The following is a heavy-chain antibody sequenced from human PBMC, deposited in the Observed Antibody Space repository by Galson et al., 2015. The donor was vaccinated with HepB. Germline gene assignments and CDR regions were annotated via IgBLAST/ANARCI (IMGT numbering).Heavy chain of an antibody. Sequence: SLRLSCAASGFTFSSYSMNWVRQAPGKGLEWVSSISSSSSYIYYADSVKGRFTISRDNAKNSLYLQMNSLRAEDTAVYYCARDYAYCSSTSCYIDYWGQGTLVTVSS. CDR3: ARDYAYCSSTSCYIDY. D-gene: IGHD2-2*02. V-gene: IGHV3-21*01. J-gene: IGHJ4*02. CDR1: GFTFSSYS. CDR2: ISSSSSYI.